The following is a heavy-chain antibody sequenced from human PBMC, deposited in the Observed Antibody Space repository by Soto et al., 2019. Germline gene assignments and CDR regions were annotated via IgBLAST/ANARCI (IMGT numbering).Heavy chain of an antibody. CDR2: ISAYNGNT. J-gene: IGHJ4*02. CDR1: GYTFTSYG. D-gene: IGHD6-19*01. CDR3: ARVWSDSSGWYNRDY. Sequence: QVQLVQSGAEVKKPGASVKVSCKASGYTFTSYGISWVRQAPGQGLEWMGWISAYNGNTNYAQKLQGRVTMTTDTSTSTAYRELRSLRSDDTAVYYCARVWSDSSGWYNRDYWGQGTLVTVSS. V-gene: IGHV1-18*04.